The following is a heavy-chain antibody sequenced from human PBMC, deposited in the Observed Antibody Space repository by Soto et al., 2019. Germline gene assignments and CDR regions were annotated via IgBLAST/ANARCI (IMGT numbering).Heavy chain of an antibody. D-gene: IGHD6-13*01. Sequence: TGGSLRLSCTASGFTFGDYAMSWVRQAPGKGLEWVGFIRSKAYGGTTEYAASVKGRFTISRDDSKSIAYLQMNSLKTEDTAVYYCTRAATPPPASKGAAAGDYYYYYGMDVWGQGTTVTVSS. V-gene: IGHV3-49*04. CDR3: TRAATPPPASKGAAAGDYYYYYGMDV. J-gene: IGHJ6*02. CDR2: IRSKAYGGTT. CDR1: GFTFGDYA.